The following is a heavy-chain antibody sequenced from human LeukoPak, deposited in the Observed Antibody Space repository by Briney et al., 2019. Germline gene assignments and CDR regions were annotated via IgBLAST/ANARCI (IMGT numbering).Heavy chain of an antibody. CDR1: GFTFSNYG. D-gene: IGHD3-22*01. CDR2: ISYDGSNE. V-gene: IGHV3-30*18. J-gene: IGHJ4*02. CDR3: AKVALFSGYYPPFDY. Sequence: GRSLRLSCTASGFTFSNYGMHWVRQAPGKGLEWVAVISYDGSNEYYADSVKGRFTISRDNSKNTLFLQMNSLRPEDTAVYHCAKVALFSGYYPPFDYWGQGTLVTISS.